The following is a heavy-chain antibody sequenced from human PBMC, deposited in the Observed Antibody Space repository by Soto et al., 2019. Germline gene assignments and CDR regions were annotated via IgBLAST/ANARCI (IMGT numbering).Heavy chain of an antibody. J-gene: IGHJ3*02. CDR1: GYTFTGYY. Sequence: GASVKVSCKASGYTFTGYYVHWVRQAPGQGLEWMGWINPNSGGTNYAQKFQGRVTMTRDTSISTAYMELSRLRSDDTAVYYCARVSLRFLEWLLYESAFDIWGQGTMVTVSS. V-gene: IGHV1-2*02. CDR3: ARVSLRFLEWLLYESAFDI. CDR2: INPNSGGT. D-gene: IGHD3-3*01.